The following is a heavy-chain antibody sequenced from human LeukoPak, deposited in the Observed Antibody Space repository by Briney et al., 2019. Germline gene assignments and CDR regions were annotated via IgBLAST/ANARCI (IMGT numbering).Heavy chain of an antibody. Sequence: GGSLRLSCAASGFTFSNYEMNWVRQAPGKGLEWVSYISSSGSTTYYADSVKGRFTISRDNAKNSLYLQMNSLRDEDTAVYYCARDLNLYDSSGYYPRWGQGTLVTVSS. V-gene: IGHV3-48*03. D-gene: IGHD3-22*01. CDR3: ARDLNLYDSSGYYPR. CDR1: GFTFSNYE. J-gene: IGHJ4*02. CDR2: ISSSGSTT.